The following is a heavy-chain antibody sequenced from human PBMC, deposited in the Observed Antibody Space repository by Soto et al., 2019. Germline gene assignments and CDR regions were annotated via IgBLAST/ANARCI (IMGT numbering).Heavy chain of an antibody. D-gene: IGHD6-19*01. V-gene: IGHV4-30-4*01. CDR1: GGSISSGDYY. CDR3: ARGLGYSSGWPIDY. Sequence: SETLSLTCTVSGGSISSGDYYWSWIRQPPGKGLEWIGYIYYSGSTYYNPSLKSRVTISVDTSKNQFSLKLSSVTAADTAVYYCARGLGYSSGWPIDYWGQGTLVTVSS. CDR2: IYYSGST. J-gene: IGHJ4*02.